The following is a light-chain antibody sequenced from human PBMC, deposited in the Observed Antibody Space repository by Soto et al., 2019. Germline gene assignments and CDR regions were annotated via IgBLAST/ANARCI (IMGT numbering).Light chain of an antibody. CDR1: QSVSSSY. J-gene: IGKJ3*01. CDR3: QQYGSSPFT. CDR2: GAS. V-gene: IGKV3-20*01. Sequence: EIVLTQSPGTLSLSPGERATLSCRASQSVSSSYLAWDQQQPGQAPRLLIYGASSSATGIPDRFSGSGSGTDFTLTISRLEPEDFAVYYCQQYGSSPFTFGPGTKVDIK.